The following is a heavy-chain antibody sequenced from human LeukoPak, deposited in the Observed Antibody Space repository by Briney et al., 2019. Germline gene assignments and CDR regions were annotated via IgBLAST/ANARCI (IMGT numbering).Heavy chain of an antibody. CDR3: ARRMSAVAGSYYYYGMDV. J-gene: IGHJ6*02. CDR2: IYYSGST. V-gene: IGHV4-39*01. Sequence: SETLSLTCTVSGGSISSSRYYWGWIRQPPGKGLEWIGSIYYSGSTYYNPSLKSRVAISVDTSKNQFSLKLSSVTAADTAVYYCARRMSAVAGSYYYYGMDVWGQGTTVTVSS. D-gene: IGHD6-19*01. CDR1: GGSISSSRYY.